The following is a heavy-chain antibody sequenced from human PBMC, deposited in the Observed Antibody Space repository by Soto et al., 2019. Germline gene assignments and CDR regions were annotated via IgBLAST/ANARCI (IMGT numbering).Heavy chain of an antibody. CDR3: ATYYYDGSGYDFDY. V-gene: IGHV4-34*01. CDR1: GVSFSGYY. J-gene: IGHJ4*02. D-gene: IGHD3-22*01. CDR2: VTHTGST. Sequence: ETLSLTCAVYGVSFSGYYWSWIRQPPGKGLEWIGQVTHTGSTNYNPSLKSRVIISEDTSKNQFSLKLYSVTAADTAVYYCATYYYDGSGYDFDYWGQGTLVTVYS.